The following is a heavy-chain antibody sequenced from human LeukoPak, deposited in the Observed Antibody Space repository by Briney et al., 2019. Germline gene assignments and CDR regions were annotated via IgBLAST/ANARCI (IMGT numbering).Heavy chain of an antibody. J-gene: IGHJ4*02. CDR3: ARGSRMRLLWFGEATYYFDY. CDR1: GGSFSGYY. Sequence: SETLSLTCAVYGGSFSGYYWSWIRQPPGKGLEWIGEINHSGSTNCNPSLKSRVTISVDTSKNQFSLKLSSVTAADTAVYYCARGSRMRLLWFGEATYYFDYWGQGTLVTVSS. CDR2: INHSGST. D-gene: IGHD3-10*01. V-gene: IGHV4-34*01.